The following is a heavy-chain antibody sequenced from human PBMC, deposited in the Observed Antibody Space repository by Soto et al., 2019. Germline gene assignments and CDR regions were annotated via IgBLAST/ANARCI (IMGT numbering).Heavy chain of an antibody. CDR2: SIPILGRA. D-gene: IGHD2-15*01. CDR3: GIDLGYFDF. J-gene: IGHJ4*02. V-gene: IGHV1-69*02. Sequence: QVQLVQSGTEVKKPGSSVAVSCQASAGTFNNHSLSWVRQAPGQGLEWIGRSIPILGRADYSQKFQGRLTLAVDKSTSTADMELSSLTSDDTAVYYSGIDLGYFDFWGQGTLVTVSS. CDR1: AGTFNNHS.